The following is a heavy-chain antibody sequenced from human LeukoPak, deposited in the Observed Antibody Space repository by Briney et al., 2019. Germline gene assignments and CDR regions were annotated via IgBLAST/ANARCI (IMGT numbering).Heavy chain of an antibody. J-gene: IGHJ4*02. CDR3: AKDPGVVPAHYFGY. Sequence: GGSLRLSCAASGFTFSSYAVNWVRQAPGKGLEWVSGTGSTGVSTFYADSVKGRFTVSRDNSKNTLSLQMNSLRAEDTAVYYCAKDPGVVPAHYFGYWGQGTMVTVSS. D-gene: IGHD2-2*01. CDR1: GFTFSSYA. V-gene: IGHV3-23*01. CDR2: TGSTGVST.